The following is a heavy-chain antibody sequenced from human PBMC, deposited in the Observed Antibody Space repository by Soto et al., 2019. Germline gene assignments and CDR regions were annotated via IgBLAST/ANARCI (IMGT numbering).Heavy chain of an antibody. CDR2: INSDGSST. CDR3: ARVPYCSGGSCYSWFDP. Sequence: EVQLVESGGGLVQPGGSLRLSCAASGFTFSSYWMHWVRQAPGKGLVWVSRINSDGSSTNYADSVKGRFTISRDNAKNTLYLQMNSLRVDDTAVYYCARVPYCSGGSCYSWFDPWGKGTLVTVSS. D-gene: IGHD2-15*01. CDR1: GFTFSSYW. J-gene: IGHJ5*02. V-gene: IGHV3-74*01.